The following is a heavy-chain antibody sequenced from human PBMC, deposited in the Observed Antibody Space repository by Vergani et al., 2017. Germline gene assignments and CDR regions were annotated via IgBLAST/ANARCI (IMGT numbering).Heavy chain of an antibody. Sequence: QVQLVESGGGVVQPGRSLRLSCAASGFTFSSYAMHWVRQAPGKGLEWVAVISYDGSNKYYADSVKGRFTISRDNSKHTLYLQMNSLRAEDTAVYYCVGITMVRGVILPDFWFDPWGQGTLVTVSS. V-gene: IGHV3-30-3*01. CDR1: GFTFSSYA. J-gene: IGHJ5*02. CDR3: VGITMVRGVILPDFWFDP. D-gene: IGHD3-10*01. CDR2: ISYDGSNK.